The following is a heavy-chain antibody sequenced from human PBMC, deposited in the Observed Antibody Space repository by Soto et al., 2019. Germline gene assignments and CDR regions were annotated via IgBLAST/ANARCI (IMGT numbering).Heavy chain of an antibody. CDR2: IWNDGSHE. Sequence: QVPLVESGGGVVQPGRSLRLSCAASGFIFSSHGMHWVRQPPGKGLEWVAGIWNDGSHESYADSVKGRFAISRDDSNNTLFLQMSGLRAEDTAVYYCARDVWAGGGNYFEYWGQGALVSVTS. D-gene: IGHD3-16*01. CDR1: GFIFSSHG. J-gene: IGHJ4*02. CDR3: ARDVWAGGGNYFEY. V-gene: IGHV3-33*08.